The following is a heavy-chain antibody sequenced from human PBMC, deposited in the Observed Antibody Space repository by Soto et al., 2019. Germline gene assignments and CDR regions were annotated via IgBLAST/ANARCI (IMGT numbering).Heavy chain of an antibody. CDR1: GGTFSSYT. J-gene: IGHJ4*02. D-gene: IGHD1-26*01. V-gene: IGHV1-69*02. CDR2: IIPILGIA. Sequence: SVKVSCKASGGTFSSYTISWVRQAPGQGLEWMGRIIPILGIANYAQKFQGRVTITADKSTSTAYMELSSLRSEDTAVYYCASIVGATNYFDYWGQGTLVTVSS. CDR3: ASIVGATNYFDY.